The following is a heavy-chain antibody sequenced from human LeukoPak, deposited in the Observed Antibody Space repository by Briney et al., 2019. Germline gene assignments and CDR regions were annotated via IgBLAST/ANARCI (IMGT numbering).Heavy chain of an antibody. D-gene: IGHD6-13*01. Sequence: PGGSLRLSCAASGFTFSNYGMSWVRQAPGKGLEWVAVISYDGSNKYYADSVKGRFTISRDNSKNTLYLQMNSLRAEDTAVYYCARGAATFDYWGQGTLVTVSS. CDR3: ARGAATFDY. V-gene: IGHV3-30*03. J-gene: IGHJ4*02. CDR1: GFTFSNYG. CDR2: ISYDGSNK.